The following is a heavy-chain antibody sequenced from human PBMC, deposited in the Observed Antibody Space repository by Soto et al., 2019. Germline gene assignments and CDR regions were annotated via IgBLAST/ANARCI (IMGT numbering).Heavy chain of an antibody. CDR3: ARMSYFYDKWYFDI. CDR2: VYYSGSS. V-gene: IGHV4-30-4*01. Sequence: QLQESGPGLVKPSQTLSLTCSVSGGSINNNDYYWSWIRQTPGKGLEWIGYVYYSGSSDYIPSLKSRPSMSTDKSKNQFHLKLNSVTAADTATYYCARMSYFYDKWYFDIWGRGTLVTVSS. D-gene: IGHD3-22*01. CDR1: GGSINNNDYY. J-gene: IGHJ2*01.